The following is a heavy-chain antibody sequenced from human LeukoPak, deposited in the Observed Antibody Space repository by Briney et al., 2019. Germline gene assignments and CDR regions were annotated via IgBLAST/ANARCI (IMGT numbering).Heavy chain of an antibody. Sequence: GGSLKLSCAASGFTFSSYGMHWVRQAPGKGLEWVAFIGYDGNNKYYPDSVKGRFTISRDISKNTLYLQMNSLRAEDTAVYYCAKGPKQLLVRRSVWSYMDVWGKGTTVTIS. J-gene: IGHJ6*03. CDR3: AKGPKQLLVRRSVWSYMDV. CDR2: IGYDGNNK. D-gene: IGHD5/OR15-5a*01. V-gene: IGHV3-30*02. CDR1: GFTFSSYG.